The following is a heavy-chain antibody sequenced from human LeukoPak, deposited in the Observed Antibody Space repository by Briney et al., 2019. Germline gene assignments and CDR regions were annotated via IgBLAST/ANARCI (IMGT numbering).Heavy chain of an antibody. J-gene: IGHJ4*02. V-gene: IGHV4-59*08. CDR2: IYSSGST. CDR3: ARHRGYSYGPPRDLDY. Sequence: SSENLSLTCSVSGGSIGSYYWSWIRRPPGKGLEWIGHIYSSGSTNYNPSLKSRVTISVDTSKNQFSLKLSSVTAADTAVYYCARHRGYSYGPPRDLDYWGQGTLVTVSS. CDR1: GGSIGSYY. D-gene: IGHD5-18*01.